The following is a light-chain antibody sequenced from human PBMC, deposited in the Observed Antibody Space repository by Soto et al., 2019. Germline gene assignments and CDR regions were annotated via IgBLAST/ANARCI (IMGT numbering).Light chain of an antibody. J-gene: IGKJ5*01. V-gene: IGKV1-5*01. CDR3: QQYNSYSYT. CDR2: DAS. Sequence: DIQITQSPSTLSASVGDRVTITCRASQTISTWLAWYQQKPGKAPQLLIYDASSLKSGVPARFSGSGSGTQFTLTISSXQPDDFATYYCQQYNSYSYTFGQGTRLEIK. CDR1: QTISTW.